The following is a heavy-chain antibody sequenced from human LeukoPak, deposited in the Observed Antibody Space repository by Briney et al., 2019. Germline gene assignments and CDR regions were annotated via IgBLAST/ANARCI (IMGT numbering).Heavy chain of an antibody. J-gene: IGHJ5*02. Sequence: ASVKVSCKASGYTFTGYYMHWVRQAPGQGLEWMGRINPNSGGTNYAQKFQGRVTMTRDTSISTAYMELSRLSSDDAAVYYCARGAYGSGCYYSNWFDPWGQGTLVTVSS. CDR1: GYTFTGYY. CDR2: INPNSGGT. V-gene: IGHV1-2*06. D-gene: IGHD3-10*01. CDR3: ARGAYGSGCYYSNWFDP.